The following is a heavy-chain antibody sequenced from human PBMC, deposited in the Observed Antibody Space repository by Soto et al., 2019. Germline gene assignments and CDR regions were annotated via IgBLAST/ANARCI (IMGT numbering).Heavy chain of an antibody. J-gene: IGHJ5*02. CDR1: GYSFTSYW. CDR2: IYPGDSDT. V-gene: IGHV5-51*01. CDR3: ARSVIEVTMVRGVILDFNWFGP. Sequence: PGESLKISCKCSGYSFTSYWIGWVRQMPGKGLEWMGIIYPGDSDTRYSPSFQGQVTISADKSISTAYLQWSSLKASDTAMYYCARSVIEVTMVRGVILDFNWFGPWGQGPLVTVSS. D-gene: IGHD3-10*01.